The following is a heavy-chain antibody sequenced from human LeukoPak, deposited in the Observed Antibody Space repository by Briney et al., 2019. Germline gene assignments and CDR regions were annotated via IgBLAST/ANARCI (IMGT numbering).Heavy chain of an antibody. J-gene: IGHJ6*02. Sequence: ASVRVSCKASGYTFTSYDSNWVRQATGQGLEWMGWMNPNSGNTGYAQKFQGRVTMTRNTSISTAYMELSSLRSEDTAVYYCARGEGGDIVVVPAAGWGMDVWGQGTTVTVSS. V-gene: IGHV1-8*01. CDR2: MNPNSGNT. D-gene: IGHD2-2*01. CDR1: GYTFTSYD. CDR3: ARGEGGDIVVVPAAGWGMDV.